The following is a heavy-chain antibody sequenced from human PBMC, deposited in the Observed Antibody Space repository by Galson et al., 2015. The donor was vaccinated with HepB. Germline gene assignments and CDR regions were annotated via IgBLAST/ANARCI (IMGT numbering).Heavy chain of an antibody. V-gene: IGHV5-51*01. CDR2: IYPGDSDT. J-gene: IGHJ4*02. D-gene: IGHD3-16*01. CDR1: GYSFTTYW. Sequence: QSGAEVKKPGESLKISCKGSGYSFTTYWIGWVRQMPGKGLEWMGIIYPGDSDTRYNPSFQGQVTISADRSIGTAYLQWSSLKASDTAMYYCASLRGADPLGFDYWGQGTLVTVSS. CDR3: ASLRGADPLGFDY.